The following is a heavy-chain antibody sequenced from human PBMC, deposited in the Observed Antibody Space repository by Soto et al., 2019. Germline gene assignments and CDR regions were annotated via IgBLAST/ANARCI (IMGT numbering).Heavy chain of an antibody. D-gene: IGHD1-1*01. Sequence: SETLSLTCTVSGGSISSGGYYWSWIRQHPGKGLEWIGYIYYSGSTYYNPSLKSRVTISVDTSKNQFSLKLSSVTAADTAVYYCARVTLEHTIFFYYYYMDVWGKVTTVTVSS. CDR3: ARVTLEHTIFFYYYYMDV. CDR2: IYYSGST. J-gene: IGHJ6*03. CDR1: GGSISSGGYY. V-gene: IGHV4-31*03.